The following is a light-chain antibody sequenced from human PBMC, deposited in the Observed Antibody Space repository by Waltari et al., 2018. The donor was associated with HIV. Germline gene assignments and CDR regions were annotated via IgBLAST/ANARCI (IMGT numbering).Light chain of an antibody. Sequence: DIQMTQSPSSMSASVGDRVTIICRASQDISTWLAWYQQKPGKAPKLLIYAASSLQSGVPSRFSGSGNGTEFSLNISSLQPEDSATYYCQQANSFPLDFGQGTKLEIK. V-gene: IGKV1-12*01. CDR3: QQANSFPLD. CDR2: AAS. CDR1: QDISTW. J-gene: IGKJ2*01.